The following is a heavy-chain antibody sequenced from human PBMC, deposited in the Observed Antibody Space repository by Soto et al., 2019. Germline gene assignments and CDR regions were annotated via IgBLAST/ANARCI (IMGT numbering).Heavy chain of an antibody. D-gene: IGHD2-2*01. Sequence: QVQLVQSGAEVKKPGSSVKVSCKASGGTFSSYTISWVRQAPGQGLEWMGRIIPILGIANYAQKFQGRVTITADKSTSTAYMELSSLSSEETAVYYCARDTPELPVRPDWYFDLWGRGTLVTVSS. CDR2: IIPILGIA. V-gene: IGHV1-69*08. J-gene: IGHJ2*01. CDR3: ARDTPELPVRPDWYFDL. CDR1: GGTFSSYT.